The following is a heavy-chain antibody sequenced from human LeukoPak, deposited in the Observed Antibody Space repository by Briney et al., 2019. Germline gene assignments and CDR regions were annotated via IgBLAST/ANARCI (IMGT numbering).Heavy chain of an antibody. CDR1: GYTFTGYY. Sequence: ASVKVSCKASGYTFTGYYIHWLRQAPGQGLEWMGWISAYNGNTNYAQKLQGRVTMTTDTSTSTAYMELRSLRSDDTAVYYCARDFRAAAGTFPSDYWGQGTLVTVSS. D-gene: IGHD6-13*01. V-gene: IGHV1-18*04. CDR3: ARDFRAAAGTFPSDY. J-gene: IGHJ4*02. CDR2: ISAYNGNT.